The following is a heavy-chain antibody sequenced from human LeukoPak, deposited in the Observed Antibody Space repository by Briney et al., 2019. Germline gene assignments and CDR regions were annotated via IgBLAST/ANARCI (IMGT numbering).Heavy chain of an antibody. J-gene: IGHJ4*02. Sequence: SETLSLTCTVSGGSISSYYWSWIRQPPGKGLEWIGYIYYSGSTNYNPSLKSRVTISVDTSKNQFSLKLSSVTAADTAVYYCASVTFDYYDSSVLFDYWGQGTLVTVSS. V-gene: IGHV4-59*01. D-gene: IGHD3-22*01. CDR3: ASVTFDYYDSSVLFDY. CDR1: GGSISSYY. CDR2: IYYSGST.